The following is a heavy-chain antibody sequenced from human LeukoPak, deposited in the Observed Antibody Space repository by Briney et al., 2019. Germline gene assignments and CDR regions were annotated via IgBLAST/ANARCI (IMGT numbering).Heavy chain of an antibody. CDR2: ISSSSDYI. CDR1: GFTVSRYN. CDR3: AKDSGLRGFYYMDV. V-gene: IGHV3-21*01. J-gene: IGHJ6*03. Sequence: PGGSLRLSCAASGFTVSRYNMNWVRQAPGKGLEWVSSISSSSDYIYYADSVKGRFTISRDNSKNTVHLQMNSLRAEDTAVYYCAKDSGLRGFYYMDVWGKGTTVTISS. D-gene: IGHD3-10*01.